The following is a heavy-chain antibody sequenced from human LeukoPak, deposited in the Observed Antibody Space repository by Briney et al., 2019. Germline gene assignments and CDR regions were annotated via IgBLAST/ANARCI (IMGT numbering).Heavy chain of an antibody. CDR3: ARGPSLLWFGELLASTPYFDY. V-gene: IGHV4-59*01. D-gene: IGHD3-10*01. Sequence: SETLSLTCTVSGGSISSYYWSWIRQPPGKGLEWIGYIYYSGSTNYNPSLKSRVTISVDASKNQFSLKLSSVTAADTAVYYCARGPSLLWFGELLASTPYFDYWGQGTLVTVSS. CDR1: GGSISSYY. CDR2: IYYSGST. J-gene: IGHJ4*02.